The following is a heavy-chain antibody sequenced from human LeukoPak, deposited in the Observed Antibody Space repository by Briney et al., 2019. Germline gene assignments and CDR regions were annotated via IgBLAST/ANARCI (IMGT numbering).Heavy chain of an antibody. CDR1: GYIITNDY. V-gene: IGHV1-46*01. CDR2: INPSGGST. CDR3: ARDGYYGSGIHYRRYFEY. D-gene: IGHD3-10*01. Sequence: GASVKVSCKASGYIITNDYMHWVRQAPGQGLEWMGIINPSGGSTSSAQKFHGRVTMTRDRSISTAYMELSGLKPDDTAVFYCARDGYYGSGIHYRRYFEYWGQGTLVTVSS. J-gene: IGHJ4*02.